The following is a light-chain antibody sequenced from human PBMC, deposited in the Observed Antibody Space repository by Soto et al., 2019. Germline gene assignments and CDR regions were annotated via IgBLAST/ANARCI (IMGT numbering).Light chain of an antibody. J-gene: IGKJ5*01. CDR1: QSIHTS. Sequence: MVWTQSPFTLALSPGERATLSCRASQSIHTSLAWYQQKPGQPPRLVVYDSTLRANGVPDRFGGSRSGTEFTLTINNLEPEDFAVYYCQQRNVWPPITFGQGTDWRL. V-gene: IGKV3-11*01. CDR2: DST. CDR3: QQRNVWPPIT.